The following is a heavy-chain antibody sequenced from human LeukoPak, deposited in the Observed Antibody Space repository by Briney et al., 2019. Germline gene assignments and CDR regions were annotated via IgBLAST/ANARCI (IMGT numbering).Heavy chain of an antibody. D-gene: IGHD1-26*01. J-gene: IGHJ4*02. Sequence: GRSLRLSCVTSGFTFSNYAMHWVRQAPGKGLEWVADISYDGVNEYYAEALKGRFSTSRDSSGNTAYLQMNSLRIDDTAVYYCVKASSGSYWGGYFDYWGQGALVTVSS. CDR1: GFTFSNYA. CDR3: VKASSGSYWGGYFDY. CDR2: ISYDGVNE. V-gene: IGHV3-30*18.